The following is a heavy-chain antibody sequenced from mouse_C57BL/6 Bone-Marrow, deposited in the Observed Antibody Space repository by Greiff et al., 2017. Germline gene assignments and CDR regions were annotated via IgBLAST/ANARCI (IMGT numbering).Heavy chain of an antibody. Sequence: QVQLQQSGAELARPGASVKLSCKASGYTFTSYGISWVKQRTGQGLEWIGEIYPRSGNTYYNEKFKGKATLTADKSSSKAYMELRSRTSEDAAVYFCASSLAPAWFAYWGQGTLVTVSA. CDR3: ASSLAPAWFAY. J-gene: IGHJ3*01. CDR2: IYPRSGNT. D-gene: IGHD6-1*01. CDR1: GYTFTSYG. V-gene: IGHV1-81*01.